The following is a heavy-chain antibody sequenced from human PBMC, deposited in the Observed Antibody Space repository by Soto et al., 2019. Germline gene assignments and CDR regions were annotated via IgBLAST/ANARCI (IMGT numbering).Heavy chain of an antibody. J-gene: IGHJ6*02. V-gene: IGHV1-3*01. D-gene: IGHD3-22*01. CDR2: INAGNGNT. CDR1: GYTFTSYA. CDR3: AREMIPMIMGGMSAMDV. Sequence: ASVKVACKASGYTFTSYAMHWVRQAPGQRLEWMGWINAGNGNTKYSQKFQGRVTITRDTSASTAYMELSSLRSEDTAVYYCAREMIPMIMGGMSAMDVWGQGTMVTVS.